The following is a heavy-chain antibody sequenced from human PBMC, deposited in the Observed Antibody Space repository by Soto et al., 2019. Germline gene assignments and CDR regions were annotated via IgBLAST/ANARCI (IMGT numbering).Heavy chain of an antibody. CDR3: ARVLPPFDP. CDR1: GYTFTSYG. Sequence: QVQLVQSGAEVKKPGASVKLSCKASGYTFTSYGISLVRQAPGQGLVWMGWINAYNGNTNYAQKLQGRVTMTTDTSTSTAYIELRSLRSDDTAVYYCARVLPPFDPWGQGTLVTLSS. V-gene: IGHV1-18*01. CDR2: INAYNGNT. J-gene: IGHJ5*02.